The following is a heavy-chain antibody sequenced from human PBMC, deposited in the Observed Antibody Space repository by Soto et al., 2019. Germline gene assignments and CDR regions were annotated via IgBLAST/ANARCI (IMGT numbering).Heavy chain of an antibody. CDR1: GFTFRSHR. D-gene: IGHD4-17*01. CDR3: ATVFDV. J-gene: IGHJ4*02. V-gene: IGHV3-74*01. CDR2: IDTDGGGT. Sequence: EVQLVESGGGLVQPGGSLRVSCAASGFTFRSHRIHWVRQAPGKWLEWVSRIDTDGGGTSYADSVKGRFTISTDNAENTVYLQMNGLRVEDTAVYYCATVFDVWGQGTLVTVSS.